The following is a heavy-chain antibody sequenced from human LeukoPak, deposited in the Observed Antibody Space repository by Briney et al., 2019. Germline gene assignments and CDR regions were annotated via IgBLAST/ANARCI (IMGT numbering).Heavy chain of an antibody. CDR2: IYYSGST. D-gene: IGHD6-19*01. CDR1: GGSISSYY. CDR3: ARAIAVAKGFDI. Sequence: SETLSLTCTVSGGSISSYYWSWIRQPPGKGLEWIGYIYYSGSTNYNPSLKSRVTISVDTSKNQFSLKLSSVTAADTAVYYCARAIAVAKGFDIWGQGTMVTVSS. V-gene: IGHV4-59*01. J-gene: IGHJ3*02.